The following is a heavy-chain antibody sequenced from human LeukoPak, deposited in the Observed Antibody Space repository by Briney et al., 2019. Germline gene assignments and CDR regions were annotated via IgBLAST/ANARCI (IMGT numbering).Heavy chain of an antibody. CDR1: GYRFSNYW. J-gene: IGHJ4*02. D-gene: IGHD2-2*01. Sequence: GESLTISCKGSGYRFSNYWIAWVRQMPGKGLEWMGIIYPADSDTRYSPSFQGQVTISVDKSVSTAYLQWSSLKASDTAMYYCARRADTSWWTHWGQGTLVTVSS. V-gene: IGHV5-51*01. CDR2: IYPADSDT. CDR3: ARRADTSWWTH.